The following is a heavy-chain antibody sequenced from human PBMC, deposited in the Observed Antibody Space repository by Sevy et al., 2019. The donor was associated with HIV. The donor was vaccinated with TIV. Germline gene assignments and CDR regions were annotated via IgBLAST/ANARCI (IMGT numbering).Heavy chain of an antibody. Sequence: ASVKVSCKVSGYTLTELSMHWVRQAPGKGLEWMGTFDPEDDEKIYAQKFQGRVTMTEETSTDTAYMELSRLRSEDTAMYCYATTKDYYDTSGYPFDSWGQGTLVTVSS. V-gene: IGHV1-24*01. CDR1: GYTLTELS. J-gene: IGHJ4*02. D-gene: IGHD3-22*01. CDR3: ATTKDYYDTSGYPFDS. CDR2: FDPEDDEK.